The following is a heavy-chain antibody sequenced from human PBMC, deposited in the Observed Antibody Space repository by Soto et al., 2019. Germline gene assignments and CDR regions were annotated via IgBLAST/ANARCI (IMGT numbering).Heavy chain of an antibody. CDR2: IWYDGSNK. V-gene: IGHV3-33*01. CDR1: GFTFSSYG. D-gene: IGHD6-6*01. CDR3: ARGGGGSSGGMDV. J-gene: IGHJ6*02. Sequence: QVQLVESGGGVVQPGRSLRLSCAASGFTFSSYGMHWVRQAPGKGLEWVAVIWYDGSNKYYADSVKGRFTISRDNSKNTLYLQMNSLGAEDTAVYYGARGGGGSSGGMDVWGQGTTVTVSS.